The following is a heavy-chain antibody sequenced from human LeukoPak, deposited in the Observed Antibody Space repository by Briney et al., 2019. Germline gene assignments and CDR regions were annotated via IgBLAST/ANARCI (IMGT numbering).Heavy chain of an antibody. Sequence: PSETLSLTCAVSGGSISSNSYYWSWIRRPAGKGLEWIGRIYTSGSTNYHPSLKSRVTISLDTSKNQFSLKLSSVTAADTAVYYCARDFGKGGPFDYWGQGTLVTVSS. J-gene: IGHJ4*02. CDR3: ARDFGKGGPFDY. CDR2: IYTSGST. CDR1: GGSISSNSYY. V-gene: IGHV4-61*02. D-gene: IGHD1-14*01.